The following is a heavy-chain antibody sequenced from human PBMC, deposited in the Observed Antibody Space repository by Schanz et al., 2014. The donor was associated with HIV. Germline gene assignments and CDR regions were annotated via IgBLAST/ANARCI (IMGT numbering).Heavy chain of an antibody. CDR1: GFTFSGYG. CDR3: ARDWRPNYDFWSGSIGVIGMDV. D-gene: IGHD3-3*01. V-gene: IGHV3-74*01. Sequence: VQLVESGGGVVQPGGSLRLSCVASGFTFSGYGLHWVRQAPGEGLVWVSRISSDGRTTIYADYVKGRFTISRDNAKKTLYLQMNSLRAEDTAVYYCARDWRPNYDFWSGSIGVIGMDVWGQGTTVTVSS. J-gene: IGHJ6*02. CDR2: ISSDGRTT.